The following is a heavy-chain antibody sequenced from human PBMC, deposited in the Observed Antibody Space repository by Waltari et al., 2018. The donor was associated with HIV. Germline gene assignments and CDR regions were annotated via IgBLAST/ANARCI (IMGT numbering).Heavy chain of an antibody. V-gene: IGHV4-34*02. CDR3: ASLHITISGTEFDF. Sequence: VQLKQWGAGLLKPSETLSLTCAVYGGSFSGSFWSWIRQSPGEGLEWIGEMNYSGNTKYNPSLKSRVSMSVDTSLNQVSLKLSSVTAADTAVYYCASLHITISGTEFDFWGQGTVVTVSS. J-gene: IGHJ4*02. CDR1: GGSFSGSF. CDR2: MNYSGNT. D-gene: IGHD1-20*01.